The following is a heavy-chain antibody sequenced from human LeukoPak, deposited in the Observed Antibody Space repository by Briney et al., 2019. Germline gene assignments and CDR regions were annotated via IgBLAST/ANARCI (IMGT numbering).Heavy chain of an antibody. CDR2: ISGSGTNT. Sequence: GGSLRLSCAASGFTFSTYAINWVRQAPGRGLEWLSSISGSGTNTHNADSVGGRFTISRDNSKNTVYLQMNSLRAEDTAIYFCARGRRIGTNSYYFDYWGQGALAAVSS. CDR1: GFTFSTYA. V-gene: IGHV3-23*01. CDR3: ARGRRIGTNSYYFDY. J-gene: IGHJ4*02. D-gene: IGHD1-26*01.